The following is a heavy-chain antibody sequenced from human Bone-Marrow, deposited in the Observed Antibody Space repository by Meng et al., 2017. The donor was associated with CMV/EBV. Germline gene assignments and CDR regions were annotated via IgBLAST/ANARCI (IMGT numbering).Heavy chain of an antibody. V-gene: IGHV5-51*01. CDR1: GYSFTSYW. Sequence: GESLKISCKGSGYSFTSYWIGWVRQMPGKDLEWMGIIYPGDSDTRYSPSFQGQVTISADKSISTAYLQWSSLKASDTAMYYCARLGCSSTSCYPYYYYYGMDVWGQGTTVTVSS. CDR2: IYPGDSDT. J-gene: IGHJ6*02. D-gene: IGHD2-2*01. CDR3: ARLGCSSTSCYPYYYYYGMDV.